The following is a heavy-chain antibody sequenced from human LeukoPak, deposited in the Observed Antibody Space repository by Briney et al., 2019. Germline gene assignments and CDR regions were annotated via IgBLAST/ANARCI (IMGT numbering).Heavy chain of an antibody. D-gene: IGHD2-2*01. J-gene: IGHJ4*02. V-gene: IGHV3-23*01. Sequence: GGSLRLSCAASGFTFSSYAMSWVRDAPGEGLEWVSAISGSGGSTYYADSVKGRFTISRDNSKNTLYLQMNSLRAEDTAVYYCAKDRGLVVPAAYFDYWGQGTLVTVSS. CDR3: AKDRGLVVPAAYFDY. CDR2: ISGSGGST. CDR1: GFTFSSYA.